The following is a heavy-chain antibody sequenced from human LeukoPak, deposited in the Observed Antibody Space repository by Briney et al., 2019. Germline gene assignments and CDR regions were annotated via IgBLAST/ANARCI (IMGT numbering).Heavy chain of an antibody. V-gene: IGHV3-74*01. CDR3: AGIGGSGSYSGHYFDH. J-gene: IGHJ4*02. D-gene: IGHD3-10*01. Sequence: GGSLRLSCAASGFTFSTYWMHWVRRAPGKGLVWVSRIRTDGSVTSYADSVKGRFTISRDNAKNTMYLQMNSLRAEDTAVYYCAGIGGSGSYSGHYFDHWGQGTLVTASS. CDR1: GFTFSTYW. CDR2: IRTDGSVT.